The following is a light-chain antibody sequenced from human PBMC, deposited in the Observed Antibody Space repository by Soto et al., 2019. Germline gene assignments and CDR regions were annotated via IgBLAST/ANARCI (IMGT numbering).Light chain of an antibody. CDR2: GAS. V-gene: IGKV3-20*01. J-gene: IGKJ2*01. Sequence: EIALTQSPGTLSLSPGERATLSCRASQSVSSSYLAWYQKKPGQAPRLLIYGASSRATGIPDRFSGSGSGTDFTLTISRLEPEDFAMYYCQQYGNSPYTFGQGTKLEIK. CDR3: QQYGNSPYT. CDR1: QSVSSSY.